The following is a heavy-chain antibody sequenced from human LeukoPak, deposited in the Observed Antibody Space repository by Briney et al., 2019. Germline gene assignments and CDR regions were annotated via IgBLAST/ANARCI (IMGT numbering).Heavy chain of an antibody. D-gene: IGHD4-17*01. CDR2: ISGYNGNT. CDR1: GYTFTNHG. J-gene: IGHJ4*02. V-gene: IGHV1-18*01. CDR3: ARDLSLGRHDDGEPFDS. Sequence: ASVKVSCKTSGYTFTNHGISWVQQAPGRGLEWMGWISGYNGNTNYVQKFRGRITMTTDTSTSTAYLQLRSLSSDDTALYYCARDLSLGRHDDGEPFDSWGQGTLVTVSS.